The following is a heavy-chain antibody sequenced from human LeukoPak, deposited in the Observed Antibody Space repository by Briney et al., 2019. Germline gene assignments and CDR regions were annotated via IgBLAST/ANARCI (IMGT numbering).Heavy chain of an antibody. V-gene: IGHV1-2*06. J-gene: IGHJ5*02. CDR1: GYTFTGYY. CDR3: ARGYCSGGTCYLVENWFDP. Sequence: GASVKVSCKASGYTFTGYYMYWVRQAPGQGLEWMGRINPNSGGTDYAQNFQGRVTMTRDTSISTAYVELSRLRSDDTAVYYCARGYCSGGTCYLVENWFDPWGQGTLVTVSS. CDR2: INPNSGGT. D-gene: IGHD2-15*01.